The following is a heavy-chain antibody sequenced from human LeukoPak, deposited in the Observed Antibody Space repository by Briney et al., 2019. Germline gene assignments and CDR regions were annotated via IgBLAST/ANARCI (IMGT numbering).Heavy chain of an antibody. Sequence: GSLRLSCAASGFTFSSYAMHWVRQAPGKGLEWVAVISYDGSNKYYADSVKGRFTISRDNSKNTLYLQMNSLRAEDTAVYYCARDLSSSGLDYWGQGTLVTVSS. J-gene: IGHJ4*02. CDR3: ARDLSSSGLDY. CDR1: GFTFSSYA. D-gene: IGHD6-19*01. V-gene: IGHV3-30-3*01. CDR2: ISYDGSNK.